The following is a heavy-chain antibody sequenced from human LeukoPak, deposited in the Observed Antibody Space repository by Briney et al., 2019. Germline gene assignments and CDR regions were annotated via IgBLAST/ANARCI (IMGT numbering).Heavy chain of an antibody. Sequence: PGGSLRLSCAASGFTFNTYWMSWVRQAPGKGLEWVANIKEDGSEKYYVDFAKGRFTISRDNAKNSLYLQMNSLRVEDTAVYYCARLPLTARLHFEYWGQGTLVTVSS. V-gene: IGHV3-7*05. D-gene: IGHD5-12*01. J-gene: IGHJ4*02. CDR1: GFTFNTYW. CDR3: ARLPLTARLHFEY. CDR2: IKEDGSEK.